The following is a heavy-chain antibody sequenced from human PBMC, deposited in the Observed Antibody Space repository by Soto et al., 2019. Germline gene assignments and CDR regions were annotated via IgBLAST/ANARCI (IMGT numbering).Heavy chain of an antibody. J-gene: IGHJ5*02. V-gene: IGHV4-39*01. D-gene: IGHD2-15*01. CDR3: ATRQGGSYNWFDP. Sequence: QLQLQESGPGLVKPSETLSLACTVSGGSISSSRYSWGWIRQPPGKGLEWIGSAYYSGSTYYNPSHKSRVTMSVDTSKNQFSMKLSSVTAADTAVYYCATRQGGSYNWFDPWGQGTLVTVSS. CDR2: AYYSGST. CDR1: GGSISSSRYS.